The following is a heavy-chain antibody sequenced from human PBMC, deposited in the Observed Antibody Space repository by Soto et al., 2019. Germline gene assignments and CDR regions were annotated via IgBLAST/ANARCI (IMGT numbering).Heavy chain of an antibody. V-gene: IGHV3-11*01. CDR1: GFTFSDYY. CDR3: ARDWGGGSYAY. Sequence: QVQLVESGGGLVKPGGSLRLSCAASGFTFSDYYMSWIRQAPGKGLEWVSYIGRSGSNIHYADSVKGRFTISRDNAKNSMYLQMNSLRAEDTAVYYYARDWGGGSYAYWGQGTLVTVSS. CDR2: IGRSGSNI. D-gene: IGHD1-26*01. J-gene: IGHJ4*02.